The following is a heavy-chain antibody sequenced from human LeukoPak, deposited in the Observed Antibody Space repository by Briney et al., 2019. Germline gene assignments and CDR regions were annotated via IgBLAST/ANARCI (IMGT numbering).Heavy chain of an antibody. Sequence: ASVKVSCKVSGYTLTELSMHWVRQAPGKGLEWMGGFDPEDGETIYAQKFQGRVTMTEDTSTDTAYMELSSLRSEDTAVYYCATAFASGGSYGVPFDYWGQGTLVTVSS. CDR2: FDPEDGET. D-gene: IGHD1-26*01. CDR1: GYTLTELS. CDR3: ATAFASGGSYGVPFDY. J-gene: IGHJ4*02. V-gene: IGHV1-24*01.